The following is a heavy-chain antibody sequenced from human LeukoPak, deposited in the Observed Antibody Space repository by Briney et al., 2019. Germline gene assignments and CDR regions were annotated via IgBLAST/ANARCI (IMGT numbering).Heavy chain of an antibody. V-gene: IGHV3-23*01. CDR1: GFTFSSYA. CDR2: ISGSGGST. CDR3: AKGQITVVRGVISYTSLDY. J-gene: IGHJ4*02. D-gene: IGHD3-10*01. Sequence: GGSLRLSCAASGFTFSSYAMSWVRQAPGKGLEWVSAISGSGGSTYYADSVKGRFTISRDNSKNTLYLQMNSLRAEDTAVYYCAKGQITVVRGVISYTSLDYWGQGTLVTVSS.